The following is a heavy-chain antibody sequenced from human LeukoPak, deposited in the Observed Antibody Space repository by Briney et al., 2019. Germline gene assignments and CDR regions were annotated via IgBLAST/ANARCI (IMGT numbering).Heavy chain of an antibody. CDR3: ASWYYDSSGYSYFDY. CDR2: IYYSGST. D-gene: IGHD3-22*01. J-gene: IGHJ4*02. V-gene: IGHV4-59*12. Sequence: SETLSLTCTVSGGSISSYYWSWIRQPPGKGLEWIGYIYYSGSTNYNPSLKSRVTISVDKSKNQFSLKLSSVTAADTAVYYCASWYYDSSGYSYFDYWGQGTLVTVSS. CDR1: GGSISSYY.